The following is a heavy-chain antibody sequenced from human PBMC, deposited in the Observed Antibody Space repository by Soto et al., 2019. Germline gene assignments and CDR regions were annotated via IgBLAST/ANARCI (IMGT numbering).Heavy chain of an antibody. CDR1: GFTFSSYT. CDR3: TKGWLDY. V-gene: IGHV3-48*01. CDR2: ITSSGGAM. Sequence: EVQLVDSGGALVQPGGSLRLSCAASGFTFSSYTMTWVRQAPGKGLAWVSSITSSGGAMYYADSVQGRFTVSRDNAKSSLYLQMNSLTAEDTAVYYCTKGWLDYWGQGSLVTVSS. D-gene: IGHD6-19*01. J-gene: IGHJ4*02.